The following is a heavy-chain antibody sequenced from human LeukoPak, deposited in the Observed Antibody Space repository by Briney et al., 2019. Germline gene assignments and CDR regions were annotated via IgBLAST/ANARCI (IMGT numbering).Heavy chain of an antibody. CDR2: INPNSGGT. CDR3: ARRSIAVRAFDY. Sequence: GASVKVSCKASGYTFTGYYMHWERQAPGQGLEWMGWINPNSGGTNYAQKFQGRVTMTRDTSISTAYMELSRLRSDDTAVYYCARRSIAVRAFDYWGQGTLVTVSS. J-gene: IGHJ4*02. CDR1: GYTFTGYY. D-gene: IGHD6-6*01. V-gene: IGHV1-2*02.